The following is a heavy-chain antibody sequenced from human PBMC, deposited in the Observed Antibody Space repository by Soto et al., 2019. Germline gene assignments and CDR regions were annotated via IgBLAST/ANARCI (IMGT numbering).Heavy chain of an antibody. CDR3: AHRLGGNSYGYYFDS. CDR2: IFWDDDK. V-gene: IGHV2-5*02. J-gene: IGHJ4*02. Sequence: QITLKESGPTLVKPTQTLTLTSTFSGFSLSTSGVGVAWIRQPPGKALEWLALIFWDDDKRYSPSLKSRLTITKDTSRNQVVLTMTNMDPVDTATYYCAHRLGGNSYGYYFDSWGQGTLVTVSS. CDR1: GFSLSTSGVG. D-gene: IGHD5-18*01.